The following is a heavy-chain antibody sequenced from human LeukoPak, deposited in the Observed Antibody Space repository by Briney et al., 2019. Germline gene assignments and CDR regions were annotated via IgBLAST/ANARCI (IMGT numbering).Heavy chain of an antibody. CDR3: AKDGSNYYHYGMDV. Sequence: GGTLRLSCAASGFTFSTYGMHWVRQAPGKGLEWVAVISYGGDNKYYADSVKGRFTISSDNPKNTLYLQMNSLRAEDTAVYYCAKDGSNYYHYGMDVWGQGTTVTVSS. CDR2: ISYGGDNK. V-gene: IGHV3-30*18. J-gene: IGHJ6*02. D-gene: IGHD4-11*01. CDR1: GFTFSTYG.